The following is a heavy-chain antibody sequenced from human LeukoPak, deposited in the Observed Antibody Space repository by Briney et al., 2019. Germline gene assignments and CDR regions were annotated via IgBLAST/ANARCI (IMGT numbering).Heavy chain of an antibody. CDR3: ASSSWYRTFDY. D-gene: IGHD6-13*01. Sequence: SETLSLTCTVSGDSISSDYWSWIRQPPGKGLEWIGYIYYSGSTNYNPSLKSRVTISVDTSKNQFSLKLSSVTAADTAVYYCASSSWYRTFDYWGQGTLVTVSS. CDR2: IYYSGST. J-gene: IGHJ4*02. V-gene: IGHV4-59*01. CDR1: GDSISSDY.